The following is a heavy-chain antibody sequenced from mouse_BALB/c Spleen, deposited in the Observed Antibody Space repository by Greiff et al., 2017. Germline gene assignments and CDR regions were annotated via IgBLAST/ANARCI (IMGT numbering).Heavy chain of an antibody. D-gene: IGHD2-4*01. V-gene: IGHV1-18*01. Sequence: VQLQQSGPELVKPGASMKISCKASGYSFTGYTMNWVKQSHGKNLEWIGLINPYNGGTSYNQKFKGKATLTVDKSSSTAYMELLSLTSEDSAVYYCAITMITTEYAMDYWGQGTSVTVSS. CDR1: GYSFTGYT. CDR3: AITMITTEYAMDY. J-gene: IGHJ4*01. CDR2: INPYNGGT.